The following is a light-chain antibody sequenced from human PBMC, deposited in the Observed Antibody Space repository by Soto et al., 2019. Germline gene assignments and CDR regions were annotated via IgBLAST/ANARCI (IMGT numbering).Light chain of an antibody. V-gene: IGLV2-14*01. CDR2: DVS. CDR3: SSYTISSTEV. CDR1: SSDVGGYNY. Sequence: QSALTQPASVSGSPGQSITISCTGTSSDVGGYNYVSWYQQHPGKSPKLMIYDVSNRPSGVSNRFSGSKSGHTASLTISGLKAEDEADYYCSSYTISSTEVFGTGTKVTVL. J-gene: IGLJ1*01.